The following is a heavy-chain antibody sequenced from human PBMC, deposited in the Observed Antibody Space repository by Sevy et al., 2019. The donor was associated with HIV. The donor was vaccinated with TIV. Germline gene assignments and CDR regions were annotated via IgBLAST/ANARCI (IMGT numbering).Heavy chain of an antibody. D-gene: IGHD3-3*01. J-gene: IGHJ6*02. CDR2: ISSSSSTI. V-gene: IGHV3-48*01. CDR3: ARDQGIKIFGRGMDV. Sequence: GGSLRLSCAASGFTFSSYSMNWVRQAPGKGLEWVSYISSSSSTIYYADSVKGRFTISRDNAKNSLYLQMNSLRAEDTGVYYCARDQGIKIFGRGMDVWGQGTTVTVSS. CDR1: GFTFSSYS.